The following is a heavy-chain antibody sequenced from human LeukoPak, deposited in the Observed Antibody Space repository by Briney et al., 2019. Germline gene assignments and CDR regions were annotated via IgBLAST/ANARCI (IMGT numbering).Heavy chain of an antibody. D-gene: IGHD5-12*01. CDR2: INQNGSEK. V-gene: IGHV3-7*04. Sequence: GGSLRLSCAASGFTFSTYWMSWVRQAPGKGPEWVANINQNGSEKYFVDSVKGRFTISRDNAKNSLFVQMNSLRAEDTAVYYCVRKGYSGYERPFDYWGQGIRVTVSS. CDR1: GFTFSTYW. J-gene: IGHJ4*02. CDR3: VRKGYSGYERPFDY.